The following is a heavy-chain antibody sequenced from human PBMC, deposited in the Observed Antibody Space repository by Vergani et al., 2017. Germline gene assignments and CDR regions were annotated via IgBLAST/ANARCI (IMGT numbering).Heavy chain of an antibody. D-gene: IGHD6-19*01. J-gene: IGHJ6*02. V-gene: IGHV1-2*02. Sequence: VQLVESGGGLVQPGGSLRVSCAASGYTFTGYYMHWVRQAPGQGLEWMGWINPNSGGTNYAQKFQGRVTMTRDTSISTAYMELSRLRSDDTAVYYCARDRGVLPQWLVVSGGSYLSSPELDVWGQGTTVTVSS. CDR3: ARDRGVLPQWLVVSGGSYLSSPELDV. CDR1: GYTFTGYY. CDR2: INPNSGGT.